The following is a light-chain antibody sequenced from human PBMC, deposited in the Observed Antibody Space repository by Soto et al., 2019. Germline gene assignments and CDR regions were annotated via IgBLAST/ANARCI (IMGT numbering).Light chain of an antibody. Sequence: DIQMTQSPSSLSASVGDRVTITCRASQSISSNLNWYQQKPGKAPKLLIYAASNLQSGVPSTFSGSGSGTDFTLTISSLQPEDFATYYCQQSHSIPWKFRQGTKVDIK. CDR3: QQSHSIPWK. CDR2: AAS. CDR1: QSISSN. V-gene: IGKV1-39*01. J-gene: IGKJ1*01.